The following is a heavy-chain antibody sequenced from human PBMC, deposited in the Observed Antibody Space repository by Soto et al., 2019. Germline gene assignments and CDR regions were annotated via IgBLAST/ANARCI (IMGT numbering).Heavy chain of an antibody. CDR1: GFTFNSYS. CDR2: ISSGSVYI. Sequence: PGGSLRLSCAASGFTFNSYSMNWVRQAPGKGLEWVASISSGSVYIDFADSVKGRFTISRDDVTNSVSLQMDSLRVEDTGIYYCARYDAFKAFDLWGQGTMVTVSS. D-gene: IGHD1-1*01. V-gene: IGHV3-21*01. CDR3: ARYDAFKAFDL. J-gene: IGHJ3*01.